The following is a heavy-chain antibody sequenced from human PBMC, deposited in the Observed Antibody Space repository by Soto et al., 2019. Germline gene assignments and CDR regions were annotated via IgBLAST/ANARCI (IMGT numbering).Heavy chain of an antibody. D-gene: IGHD2-21*02. CDR2: IYNSGDT. CDR1: GGSISSGDYY. V-gene: IGHV4-30-4*01. CDR3: SRDGVTGYYGMDV. J-gene: IGHJ6*02. Sequence: SETLSLTCTVSGGSISSGDYYWIWIRQPPGKGLEWIGYIYNSGDTYYNPSLTSRVTMSVDTSKNQFSLKLTSVTAADTAVYYCSRDGVTGYYGMDVWGQGTTVTVSS.